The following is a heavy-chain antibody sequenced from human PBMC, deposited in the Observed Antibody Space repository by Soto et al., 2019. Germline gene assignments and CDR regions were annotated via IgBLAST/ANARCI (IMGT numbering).Heavy chain of an antibody. V-gene: IGHV4-59*01. Sequence: SETLSLTCTVSGGSISSYYWSWIRQPPGKGLEWIGYIYYSGSTNYNPSLKSRVTISVDTSKNQFSLKLSSVTAADTAVYYCAREGEWFGADDAFEIWGQATMVTVS. J-gene: IGHJ3*02. D-gene: IGHD3-10*01. CDR1: GGSISSYY. CDR2: IYYSGST. CDR3: AREGEWFGADDAFEI.